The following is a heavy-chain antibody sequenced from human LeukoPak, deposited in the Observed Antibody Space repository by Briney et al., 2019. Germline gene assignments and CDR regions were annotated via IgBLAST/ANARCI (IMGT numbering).Heavy chain of an antibody. Sequence: SQTLSLTCAISGDSVSSNSAAWNWIRQSPSRGLEWLGRTYYRSKWYNDYALSAKSRISINPDTSKNQFSLQLNSVAPEDTAVYYCARVQQLGQGFHYWGLGTLVTVSS. J-gene: IGHJ4*02. CDR3: ARVQQLGQGFHY. V-gene: IGHV6-1*01. D-gene: IGHD6-13*01. CDR1: GDSVSSNSAA. CDR2: TYYRSKWYN.